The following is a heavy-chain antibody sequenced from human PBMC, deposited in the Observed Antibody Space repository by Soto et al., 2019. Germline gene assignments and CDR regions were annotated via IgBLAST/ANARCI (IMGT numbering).Heavy chain of an antibody. CDR3: ARHWYSGNPRIRYYGMDV. CDR1: GGSISSSSYY. CDR2: IYYSGST. V-gene: IGHV4-39*01. J-gene: IGHJ6*02. Sequence: PSETLSLTCTVSGGSISSSSYYWGWIRQPPGKGLEWIGSIYYSGSTYYNPSLKSRVTISVDTSKNQFSLKLSSVTAADTAVYYCARHWYSGNPRIRYYGMDVWGQGTTVTVSS. D-gene: IGHD1-26*01.